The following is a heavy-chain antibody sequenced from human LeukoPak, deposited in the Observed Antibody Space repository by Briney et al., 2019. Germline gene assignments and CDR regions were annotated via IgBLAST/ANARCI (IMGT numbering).Heavy chain of an antibody. CDR3: ARSDWGTPSSHGY. CDR1: GGTFNNYA. V-gene: IGHV1-18*01. J-gene: IGHJ4*02. CDR2: ISAYNGNT. Sequence: ASVKVSCKASGGTFNNYAINWVRQAPGQGLEWMGWISAYNGNTNYAQKLQGRVTMTTDTSTSTAYMELRSLRSDDTAVYYCARSDWGTPSSHGYWGQGTLVTVSS. D-gene: IGHD3-16*01.